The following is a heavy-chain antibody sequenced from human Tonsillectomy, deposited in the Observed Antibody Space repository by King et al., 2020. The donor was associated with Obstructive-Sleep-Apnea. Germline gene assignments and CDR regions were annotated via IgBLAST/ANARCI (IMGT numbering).Heavy chain of an antibody. CDR3: AGHASDTLRFLGYYYYGMDV. CDR2: IDPSDSYT. J-gene: IGHJ6*02. D-gene: IGHD3-3*01. Sequence: QLVQSGAEVKKPGESLRISCKGSGYSFTSYWISWVRQMPGKGLEWMGRIDPSDSYTNYSPSFQGHVTISADKSISTAYLQWSSLKASDTAMYYCAGHASDTLRFLGYYYYGMDVWGQGTTVTVSS. CDR1: GYSFTSYW. V-gene: IGHV5-10-1*01.